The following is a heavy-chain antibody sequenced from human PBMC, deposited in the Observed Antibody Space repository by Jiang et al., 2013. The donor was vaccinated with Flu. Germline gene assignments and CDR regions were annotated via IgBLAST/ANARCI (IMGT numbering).Heavy chain of an antibody. J-gene: IGHJ3*02. CDR2: INPNSGGT. CDR3: ARGRAITMVRGRRAFDI. Sequence: SGAEVKKPGASVKVSCKASGYTFSSYYMHWVRQAPGQGLEWMGWINPNSGGTNYAQKFQGRVTMTRDTSISTAYMELSRLRSDDTAVYYCARGRAITMVRGRRAFDIWGQGTMVTVSS. V-gene: IGHV1-2*02. D-gene: IGHD3-10*01. CDR1: GYTFSSYY.